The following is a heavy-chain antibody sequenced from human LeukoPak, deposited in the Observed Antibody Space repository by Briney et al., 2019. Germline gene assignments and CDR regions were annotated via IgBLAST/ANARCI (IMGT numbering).Heavy chain of an antibody. CDR3: ARGGYSYATFDF. CDR2: IYTNGKT. D-gene: IGHD5-18*01. J-gene: IGHJ4*01. CDR1: AGSISNYY. Sequence: PSETLSLTCTVSAGSISNYYWSWIRQPAGKGLEWIGRIYTNGKTNYNPSLKSRVTMSVDTSKNQMSLKLNSVTAADTAMYYCARGGYSYATFDFWGNGTLVTVSS. V-gene: IGHV4-4*07.